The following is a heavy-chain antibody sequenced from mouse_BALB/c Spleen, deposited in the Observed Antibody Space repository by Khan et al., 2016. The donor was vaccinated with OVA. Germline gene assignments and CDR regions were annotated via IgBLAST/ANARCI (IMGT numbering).Heavy chain of an antibody. J-gene: IGHJ4*01. CDR3: ARPYYFGTNDATMDD. CDR2: IYPGNGNT. Sequence: QVQLQQSGAELVRPGTSVKMSCKAAGYTFSNYWIGWINQRPGHGLEWIGDIYPGNGNTNYNEKFKGKATLTADTSSSTAYLQLSSLPSEDSAIQYCARPYYFGTNDATMDDWGQGTSVTVSS. CDR1: GYTFSNYW. D-gene: IGHD1-1*01. V-gene: IGHV1-63*02.